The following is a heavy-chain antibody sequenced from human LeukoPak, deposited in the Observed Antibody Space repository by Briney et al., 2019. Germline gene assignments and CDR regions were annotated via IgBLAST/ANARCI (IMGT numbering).Heavy chain of an antibody. J-gene: IGHJ4*02. V-gene: IGHV3-23*01. CDR1: GFTFSSYA. Sequence: GGSLRLSCAASGFTFSSYAMSWVRQAPGKGLEWVSAISGSGGSTYYADSVKGRFTISRDNSKNTLYLQMHSLRAEDTAVYYCAKQGGYCSGGSCYSWVFAYWGQGTLVTVSS. D-gene: IGHD2-15*01. CDR2: ISGSGGST. CDR3: AKQGGYCSGGSCYSWVFAY.